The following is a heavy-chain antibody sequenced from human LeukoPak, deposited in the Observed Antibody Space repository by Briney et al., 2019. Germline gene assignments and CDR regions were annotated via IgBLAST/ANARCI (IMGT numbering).Heavy chain of an antibody. D-gene: IGHD3-22*01. CDR3: ARGNYYDSSGYYLAWYFDL. CDR2: ISYDGSNK. CDR1: GFTFSSYA. J-gene: IGHJ2*01. V-gene: IGHV3-30-3*01. Sequence: GGSLRLSCAAPGFTFSSYAMHWVRQAPGKGLEWVAVISYDGSNKYYADSVKGRFTISRDNSKNTLYLQMNSLRAEDTAVYYCARGNYYDSSGYYLAWYFDLWGRGTLVTVSS.